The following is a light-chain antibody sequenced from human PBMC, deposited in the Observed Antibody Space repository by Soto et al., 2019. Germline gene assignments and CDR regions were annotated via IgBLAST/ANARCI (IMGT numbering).Light chain of an antibody. J-gene: IGKJ4*01. Sequence: IPMTQSPSSLSASVGDRVTITCRASQGIANYLAWYQQKPGRVPKLLIYAASTLQSGVPSRFTGSGSGTDFTLIINSLQPEDVATYYCQKCKTAPFTFGGGTKVDIK. CDR1: QGIANY. CDR3: QKCKTAPFT. V-gene: IGKV1-27*01. CDR2: AAS.